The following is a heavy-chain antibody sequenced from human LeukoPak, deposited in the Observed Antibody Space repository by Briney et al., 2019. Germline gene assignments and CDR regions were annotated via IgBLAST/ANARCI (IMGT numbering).Heavy chain of an antibody. CDR2: IKKDGGEI. D-gene: IGHD6-13*01. J-gene: IGHJ4*02. V-gene: IGHV3-7*01. CDR1: GFNFSSHW. Sequence: GGSLRLSCAASGFNFSSHWMSWVRQAPGKGLEWVANIKKDGGEIFYADSVKGRFTIFRDNAKNALYLQMSSLRGEDTALYYCARDRRAASAPDYWGQGTLVAVSS. CDR3: ARDRRAASAPDY.